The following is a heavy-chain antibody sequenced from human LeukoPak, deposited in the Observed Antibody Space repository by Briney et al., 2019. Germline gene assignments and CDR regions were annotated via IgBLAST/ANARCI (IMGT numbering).Heavy chain of an antibody. Sequence: SETLSLTCTVSGYSISSDYYWGWIRQPPGKGLEWIGSVYHSGSTNYNPSLKSRVTISVDTSENQFSLKLNSVTAADTAVYYCARAQYYYDSSGYYYFDYWGQGTLVTVSS. V-gene: IGHV4-38-2*02. D-gene: IGHD3-22*01. CDR3: ARAQYYYDSSGYYYFDY. CDR2: VYHSGST. J-gene: IGHJ4*02. CDR1: GYSISSDYY.